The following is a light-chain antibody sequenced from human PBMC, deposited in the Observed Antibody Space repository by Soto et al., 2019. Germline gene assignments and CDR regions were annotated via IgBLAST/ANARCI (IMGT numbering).Light chain of an antibody. CDR1: SSDVGGYNY. CDR2: EVS. J-gene: IGLJ3*02. V-gene: IGLV2-8*01. CDR3: RSDAGSNNWV. Sequence: QSALTQPPSASGSPGQSVTISCTGTSSDVGGYNYVSWYQQHPGKAPKLMIYEVSKRPSGVPDRFSGSKSGNTASLTVSGLQAEDEADYYCRSDAGSNNWVFGGGTKLTVL.